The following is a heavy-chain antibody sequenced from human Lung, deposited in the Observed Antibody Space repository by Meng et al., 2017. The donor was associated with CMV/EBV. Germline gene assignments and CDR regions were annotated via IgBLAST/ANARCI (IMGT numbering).Heavy chain of an antibody. J-gene: IGHJ3*01. CDR1: GFTFSTYW. D-gene: IGHD3-3*01. CDR2: IKENGSEK. Sequence: GGSLRLXCEASGFTFSTYWMTWVRQAPGKGLEWVANIKENGSEKYYVDSVRGRFTISRDNDKKSLYLQMNSLRAEDTAVYFCAGDSKAHFTTTFGVQSRRGVRNRRDAFDVWGQGTXVTVSS. V-gene: IGHV3-7*01. CDR3: AGDSKAHFTTTFGVQSRRGVRNRRDAFDV.